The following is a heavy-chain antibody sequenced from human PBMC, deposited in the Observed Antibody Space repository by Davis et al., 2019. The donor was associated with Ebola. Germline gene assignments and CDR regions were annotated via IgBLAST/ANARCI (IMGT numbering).Heavy chain of an antibody. CDR2: INAGNGNT. CDR1: GYTFTSSA. Sequence: AASVKASCKASGYTFTSSAMHWLRQAPGQRLEWMGWINAGNGNTKYSQRFRDRVTITRDTSASTAYMELSSLRSEDTAVYYCAREEIPYGGIWYFDYWGQGTLVTVSS. V-gene: IGHV1-3*01. J-gene: IGHJ4*02. D-gene: IGHD4-23*01. CDR3: AREEIPYGGIWYFDY.